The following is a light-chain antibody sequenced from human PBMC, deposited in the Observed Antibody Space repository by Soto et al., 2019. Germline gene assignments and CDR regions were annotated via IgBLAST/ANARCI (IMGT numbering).Light chain of an antibody. V-gene: IGKV4-1*01. CDR3: QQYFSALLT. CDR1: QIILNSSNNKIH. J-gene: IGKJ4*01. Sequence: DIVMTPSPESLAVSLGERATINCKSSQIILNSSNNKIHLAWYQQKRGQPPKLLIYRASTRDSGVPDRFSGSGSGTDFTLTISSLQPEDVATYYCQQYFSALLTFGGGTRVEI. CDR2: RAS.